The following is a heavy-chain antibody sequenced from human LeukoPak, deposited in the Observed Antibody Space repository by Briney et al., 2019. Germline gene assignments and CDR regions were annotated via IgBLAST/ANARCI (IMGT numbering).Heavy chain of an antibody. D-gene: IGHD3-10*01. CDR1: GFTFSSYW. Sequence: GGSLRLSCAASGFTFSSYWMHWVRQAPGKGLVWVSRINNDGSSTSYADSVKGRFTISRDNAKNTLYLQMNSLRAEDTAVYYCAKDTTAYGSGNWFDPWGQGTLVTVSS. J-gene: IGHJ5*02. CDR2: INNDGSST. V-gene: IGHV3-74*01. CDR3: AKDTTAYGSGNWFDP.